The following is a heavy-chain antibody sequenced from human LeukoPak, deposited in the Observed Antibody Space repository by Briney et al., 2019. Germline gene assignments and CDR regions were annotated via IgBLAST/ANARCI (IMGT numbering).Heavy chain of an antibody. J-gene: IGHJ6*02. D-gene: IGHD2-2*01. CDR1: GGSFSDYF. CDR2: INHSGRT. CDR3: ARDVVVAPAAIHYGMDV. Sequence: SETLSLTCAVYGGSFSDYFWGWIRQPPGKGLEWIGEINHSGRTYYNPSLKSRVTISVDTSKNQFSLNLSSVTAADTAVYYCARDVVVAPAAIHYGMDVWGQGTTVTVSS. V-gene: IGHV4-34*01.